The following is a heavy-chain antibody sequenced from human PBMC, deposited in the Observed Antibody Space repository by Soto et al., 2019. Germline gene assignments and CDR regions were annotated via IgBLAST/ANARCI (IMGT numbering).Heavy chain of an antibody. CDR2: ISGSGDRT. CDR1: GFTVSNYA. D-gene: IGHD5-18*01. CDR3: VKERSGHSYADS. J-gene: IGHJ4*02. V-gene: IGHV3-23*01. Sequence: PGGSLRLSCAASGFTVSNYAMSWLRQPPGKGLEWVSAISGSGDRTYYADSVKGRFTISRDNSKNTLYLQMNSLRAEDSAVYYCVKERSGHSYADSWGQGTLVTVSS.